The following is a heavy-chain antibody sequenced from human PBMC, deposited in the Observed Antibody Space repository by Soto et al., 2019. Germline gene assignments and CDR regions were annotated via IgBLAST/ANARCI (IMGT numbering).Heavy chain of an antibody. CDR2: IYYSGST. Sequence: QLQLQESGPGLVKPSETLSLTCTVSGGSISSSSYYWGWIRQPPGKGLEWIGSIYYSGSTYYNPSLERRVTISVETSKNQSSLKLSSVTAADMAVYYCARAGPRAPVFDYGGQGTLVTVSS. CDR3: ARAGPRAPVFDY. V-gene: IGHV4-39*01. J-gene: IGHJ4*02. CDR1: GGSISSSSYY.